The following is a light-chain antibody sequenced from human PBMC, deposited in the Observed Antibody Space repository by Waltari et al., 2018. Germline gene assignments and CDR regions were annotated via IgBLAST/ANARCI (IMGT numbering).Light chain of an antibody. CDR2: GAS. Sequence: CRASQSVSNNLAWYQQKLGQAPRLLIFGASTRATGVPPRFSGSGSGTEFTLTISSRQSEDFAVYYCQQYDNWPPLTFGGGTKVEIK. CDR1: QSVSNN. CDR3: QQYDNWPPLT. J-gene: IGKJ4*01. V-gene: IGKV3-15*01.